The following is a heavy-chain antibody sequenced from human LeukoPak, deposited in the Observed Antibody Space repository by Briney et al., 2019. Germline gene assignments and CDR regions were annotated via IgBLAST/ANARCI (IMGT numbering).Heavy chain of an antibody. D-gene: IGHD3-10*01. CDR3: ARGRPVMVRGARVDY. J-gene: IGHJ4*02. CDR2: INHSGST. Sequence: SETLSLTCAVYGGSFSGYYRSWIRQPPGKGLEWIGEINHSGSTNYNPSLKSRVTISVDTSKNQFSLKLSSVTAADTAVYYCARGRPVMVRGARVDYWGQGTLVTVSS. V-gene: IGHV4-34*01. CDR1: GGSFSGYY.